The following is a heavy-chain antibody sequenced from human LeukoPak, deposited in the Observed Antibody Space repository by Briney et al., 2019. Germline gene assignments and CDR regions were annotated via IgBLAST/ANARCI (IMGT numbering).Heavy chain of an antibody. Sequence: GGSLRLSCAASGFTFSSYAMHWVRQAPGKGLEWVAVISYDGSNKYYADSVKGRFTISRDDSKNTLYLQMNSLRAEDTAVYYCARGARYCSGGSCYPGAFDYWGQGTLVTVSS. CDR1: GFTFSSYA. D-gene: IGHD2-15*01. V-gene: IGHV3-30*04. CDR3: ARGARYCSGGSCYPGAFDY. CDR2: ISYDGSNK. J-gene: IGHJ4*02.